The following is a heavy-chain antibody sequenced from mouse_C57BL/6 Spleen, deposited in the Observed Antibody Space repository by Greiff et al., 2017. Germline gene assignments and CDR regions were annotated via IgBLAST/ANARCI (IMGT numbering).Heavy chain of an antibody. D-gene: IGHD1-1*01. CDR1: GFSLTSYA. J-gene: IGHJ2*01. CDR3: AREENYYGSSYFDY. V-gene: IGHV2-9-1*01. Sequence: VMLVESGPGLVAPSPSLSITCTVSGFSLTSYAISWVRQPPGKGLEWLGVIWTGGGTNYNSALKSRLGISKDNSKSQVFLKMNSLQTDDTARYYCAREENYYGSSYFDYWGQGTTLTVSS. CDR2: IWTGGGT.